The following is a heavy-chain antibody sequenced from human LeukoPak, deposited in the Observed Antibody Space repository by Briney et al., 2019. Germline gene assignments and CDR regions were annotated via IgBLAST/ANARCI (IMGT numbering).Heavy chain of an antibody. J-gene: IGHJ4*02. Sequence: SETLSLTCTVSGSSFSISSYYWGWIRQPPGKGLEWIGSIYYSGSTYYNPSLKSRVTISVDTSKNQFSLKLSSVTAADTAVYYCARLGYYDSSGYGISYYLDYWGQGTLVTVSS. CDR3: ARLGYYDSSGYGISYYLDY. CDR1: GSSFSISSYY. V-gene: IGHV4-39*01. CDR2: IYYSGST. D-gene: IGHD3-22*01.